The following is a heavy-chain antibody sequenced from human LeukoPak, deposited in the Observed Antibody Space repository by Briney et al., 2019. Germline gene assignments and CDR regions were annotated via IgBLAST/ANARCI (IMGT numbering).Heavy chain of an antibody. CDR2: ISTYKGNT. Sequence: ASVKVSCRASGYTFTNYGISWVRQAPGQGLEWMGWISTYKGNTKYAQKIQGRVSVTTDTSTSTAYMELRSLTSDDTAVYYCARDRDWNLDYWGRGTLVTVSS. V-gene: IGHV1-18*01. CDR1: GYTFTNYG. CDR3: ARDRDWNLDY. D-gene: IGHD3/OR15-3a*01. J-gene: IGHJ4*02.